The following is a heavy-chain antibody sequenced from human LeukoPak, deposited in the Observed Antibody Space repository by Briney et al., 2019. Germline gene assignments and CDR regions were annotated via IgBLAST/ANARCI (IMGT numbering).Heavy chain of an antibody. J-gene: IGHJ5*02. V-gene: IGHV3-15*01. D-gene: IGHD3-22*01. CDR1: GFTFSNAW. Sequence: PGGSLRLSCAASGFTFSNAWMSWVRQAPGKGLEWVGRIKSKTDGGTTDYAAPVKGRFTISRDDSKNTLYLQMNSLKTEETAVYYSTTYYYDSSGYYLWFDHWGQGTLVTVSS. CDR2: IKSKTDGGTT. CDR3: TTYYYDSSGYYLWFDH.